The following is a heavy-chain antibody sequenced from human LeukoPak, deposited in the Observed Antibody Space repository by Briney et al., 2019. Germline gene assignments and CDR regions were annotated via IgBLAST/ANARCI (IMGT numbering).Heavy chain of an antibody. CDR1: GFTVSSNY. CDR3: ARNYYDSSGYYYYYYYYMDV. V-gene: IGHV3-53*01. CDR2: IYSGGST. Sequence: GGSLRLSCAASGFTVSSNYMSWVRQAPGKGLEWVSVIYSGGSTYYADSVKGRFTISRDNSKNTLYLQMNSLRAEDTAVYYCARNYYDSSGYYYYYYYYMDVWGKGTTVTISS. J-gene: IGHJ6*03. D-gene: IGHD3-22*01.